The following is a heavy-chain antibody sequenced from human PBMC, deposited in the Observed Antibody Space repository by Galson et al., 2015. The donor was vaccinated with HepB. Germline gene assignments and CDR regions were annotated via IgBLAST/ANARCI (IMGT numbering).Heavy chain of an antibody. V-gene: IGHV3-23*01. D-gene: IGHD3-16*01. J-gene: IGHJ6*01. Sequence: SLRLSCAASRFALSNYGMTWVRQAPGKGLEWVSGVSVNGGSTYYADPVKGRFTISRDNSRNTLYLQMNSLRAEDTAVYYCARDSWRSYNYYYDYGMDFWGQGTTVTVSS. CDR1: RFALSNYG. CDR3: ARDSWRSYNYYYDYGMDF. CDR2: VSVNGGST.